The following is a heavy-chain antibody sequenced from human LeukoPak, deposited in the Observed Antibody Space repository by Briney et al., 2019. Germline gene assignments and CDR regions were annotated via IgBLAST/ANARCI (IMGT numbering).Heavy chain of an antibody. Sequence: SETLSLTCTVSGGSISSYYWSWIRQPPGKGLEWIGYIYYSGSTNYNPSLKSRVTISVDTSKNQFSLKLSSVTAADTAVYYCARMGFDSSGYYSNDYWGQGTLVTVSS. D-gene: IGHD3-22*01. CDR2: IYYSGST. CDR3: ARMGFDSSGYYSNDY. CDR1: GGSISSYY. V-gene: IGHV4-59*12. J-gene: IGHJ4*02.